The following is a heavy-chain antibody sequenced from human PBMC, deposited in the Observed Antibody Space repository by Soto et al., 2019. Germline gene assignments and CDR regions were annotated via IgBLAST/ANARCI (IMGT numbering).Heavy chain of an antibody. J-gene: IGHJ4*02. Sequence: PSETLSLTCDVSVEPMTGGYYWGWIRQSPGKGLEWIGSIYYGGTTYYNPSLRSRLAISIDTSKNQFSLRLSSVTAADTALYYCARGWYYFDVWGQGSLVTV. CDR1: VEPMTGGYY. CDR3: ARGWYYFDV. V-gene: IGHV4-38-2*01. D-gene: IGHD2-15*01. CDR2: IYYGGTT.